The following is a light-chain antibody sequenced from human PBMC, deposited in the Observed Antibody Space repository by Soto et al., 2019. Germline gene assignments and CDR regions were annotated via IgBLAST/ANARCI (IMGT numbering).Light chain of an antibody. CDR2: EVS. V-gene: IGLV2-8*01. J-gene: IGLJ2*01. CDR1: SSDIGTYDY. CDR3: TSHAGSNTLI. Sequence: QSVLTQPPSASGSPGQSVTISCTGTSSDIGTYDYVSWYQQHPGKAPKLMSYEVSKRPSGVPDRFSGSKSGNTASLTVSGLRAEDEADYYCTSHAGSNTLIFGGGTKVTVL.